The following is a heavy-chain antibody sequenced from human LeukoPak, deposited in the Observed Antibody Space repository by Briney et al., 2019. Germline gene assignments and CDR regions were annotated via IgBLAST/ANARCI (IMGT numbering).Heavy chain of an antibody. CDR2: IKSKTDGGTT. Sequence: GGSLRLSCAASGFTFDDYAMHWVRQAPGKGLEWIGRIKSKTDGGTTDYAAPVKGRFIISRDDSRDTLYLQMNSLRIEDTAVYYCSTWTDLYDYWGQGTLVTVSS. V-gene: IGHV3-15*01. D-gene: IGHD3/OR15-3a*01. CDR3: STWTDLYDY. J-gene: IGHJ4*02. CDR1: GFTFDDYA.